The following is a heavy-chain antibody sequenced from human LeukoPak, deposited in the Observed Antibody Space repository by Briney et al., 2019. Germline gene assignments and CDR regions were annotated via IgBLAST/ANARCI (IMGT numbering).Heavy chain of an antibody. CDR2: TRSKAYGGTT. Sequence: RSRRLACTAAGFTFGDYAMDWVRQAPGKGLEWVGFTRSKAYGGTTEYAASVKGRFTISRDDSKSIDYLQMNSLKTEDTAVYYCSRESAEATAKFDYWGQGTPVTLSS. CDR3: SRESAEATAKFDY. CDR1: GFTFGDYA. V-gene: IGHV3-49*04. D-gene: IGHD2-21*02. J-gene: IGHJ4*02.